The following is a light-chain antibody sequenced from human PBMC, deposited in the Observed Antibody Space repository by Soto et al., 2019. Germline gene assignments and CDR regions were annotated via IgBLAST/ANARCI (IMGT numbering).Light chain of an antibody. CDR2: GAS. CDR1: QSISDT. V-gene: IGKV3-15*01. CDR3: QQYHNSPRT. Sequence: EIVMTQSPATLSVSPGGRATLSCRASQSISDTLAWYQQKPGQAPRLLIHGASTRAPGFPARFSGSGSGTDFTLTISRLEPEDFAVYYCQQYHNSPRTFGQGTKVDIK. J-gene: IGKJ1*01.